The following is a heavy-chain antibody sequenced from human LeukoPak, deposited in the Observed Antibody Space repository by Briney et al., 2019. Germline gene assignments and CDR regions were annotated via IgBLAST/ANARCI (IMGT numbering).Heavy chain of an antibody. D-gene: IGHD6-19*01. J-gene: IGHJ4*02. CDR1: GVPFSNYY. Sequence: SETLSLTCAVSGVPFSNYYWSWVRQSPRQGLEWIGEINHSGYTNYNPSLKSRVTMSIDTSKNQFSLILTSVTAAAAGVYYCTRAVAGRPDWGQGTLVTVSS. CDR2: INHSGYT. CDR3: TRAVAGRPD. V-gene: IGHV4-34*01.